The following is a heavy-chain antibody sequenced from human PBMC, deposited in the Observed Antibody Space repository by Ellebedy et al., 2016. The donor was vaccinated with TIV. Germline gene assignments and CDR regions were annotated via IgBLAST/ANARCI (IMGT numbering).Heavy chain of an antibody. D-gene: IGHD3-10*01. CDR3: ARDLYFGEGDALDI. CDR1: GSTFSSHA. CDR2: VTDDGNLK. Sequence: PGGSLRLSCAASGSTFSSHAMVWVRQAPGMGLEWVASVTDDGNLKFYPDSVKGRFTVSRYNSKNTLYLQMSSLTTEDTAVYYCARDLYFGEGDALDIWGQGTMVIVSS. J-gene: IGHJ3*02. V-gene: IGHV3-30-3*01.